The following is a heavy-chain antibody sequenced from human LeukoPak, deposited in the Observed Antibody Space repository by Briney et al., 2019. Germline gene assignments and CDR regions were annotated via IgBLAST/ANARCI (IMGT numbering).Heavy chain of an antibody. CDR1: GFNFSSYG. V-gene: IGHV3-23*01. D-gene: IGHD3-22*01. J-gene: IGHJ4*02. CDR3: ARNYYEQGDLGIGYFDY. CDR2: NSGSGGST. Sequence: GGTLRLSCAAPGFNFSSYGMSWVRQAPGKGLEWVSANSGSGGSTYYADSVKGRFTISRDNSNNPLYLQINSLRAEDTAVYYCARNYYEQGDLGIGYFDYWGQGTLVTVSS.